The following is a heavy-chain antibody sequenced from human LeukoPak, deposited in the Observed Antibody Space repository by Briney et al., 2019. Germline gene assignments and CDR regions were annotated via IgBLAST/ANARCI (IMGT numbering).Heavy chain of an antibody. D-gene: IGHD3-10*01. CDR2: MSYDGSNK. J-gene: IGHJ4*02. V-gene: IGHV3-30*03. CDR3: ARDRLGMVRGVRFPTGGH. Sequence: PGRSLRLSCAASGFTFSSYVMHWVRQAPGKGLEWVAVMSYDGSNKYYAHSAKGRFTIPRDNSQNPLYLQMDSLRAEDTVVYYCARDRLGMVRGVRFPTGGHWAQGNLVSVSS. CDR1: GFTFSSYV.